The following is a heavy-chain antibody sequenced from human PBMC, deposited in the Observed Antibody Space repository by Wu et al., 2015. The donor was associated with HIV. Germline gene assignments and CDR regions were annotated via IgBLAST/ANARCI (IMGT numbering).Heavy chain of an antibody. CDR2: INCNRGGT. D-gene: IGHD1-1*01. J-gene: IGHJ5*02. CDR1: GYTFIDHY. CDR3: AGAGYNWNDGWFDP. Sequence: QVQLIQSGAEVKKPGASVVVSCKASGYTFIDHYMYWVRQAPGQGPEWMGWINCNRGGTKYAQKFQGRVTMTRNTSISTAYMELSSLRSEDTAVYYCAGAGYNWNDGWFDPWGQGTLVTVSS. V-gene: IGHV1-2*02.